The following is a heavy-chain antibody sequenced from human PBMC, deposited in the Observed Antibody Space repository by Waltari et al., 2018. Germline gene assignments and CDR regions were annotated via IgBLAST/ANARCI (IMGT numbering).Heavy chain of an antibody. V-gene: IGHV4-34*01. J-gene: IGHJ6*03. CDR1: SGSLTGYH. CDR3: ARGHPFTIVSPRYYYYYYMDV. D-gene: IGHD3-9*01. CDR2: INHSGNT. Sequence: QVHLQQWGAGLLKPSETLSLTCGVSSGSLTGYHWNWIRQAPGKGLEWIGDINHSGNTDYHPSLESRVTISADTSKNQFSLHLTAVTAADTAVYYCARGHPFTIVSPRYYYYYYMDVWDKGTAVTVSS.